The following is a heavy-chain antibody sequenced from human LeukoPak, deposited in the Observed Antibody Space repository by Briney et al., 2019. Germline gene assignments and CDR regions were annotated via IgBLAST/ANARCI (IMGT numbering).Heavy chain of an antibody. D-gene: IGHD3-10*01. CDR3: AREPEYYGSGSPHGASDY. V-gene: IGHV3-66*01. CDR1: GFTVSSNY. J-gene: IGHJ4*02. Sequence: GGSLRLSCAAPGFTVSSNYMSWVRQAPGKGLEWVSVIYSGGSTYYADSVKGRFTISRDNSKNTLYLQMNSLRAEDTAVYYCAREPEYYGSGSPHGASDYWGQGTLVTVSS. CDR2: IYSGGST.